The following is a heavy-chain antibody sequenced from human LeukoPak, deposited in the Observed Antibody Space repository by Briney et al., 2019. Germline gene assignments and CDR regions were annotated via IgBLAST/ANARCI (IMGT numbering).Heavy chain of an antibody. CDR2: ISNNGGSS. CDR3: VKITSVTGGDC. CDR1: GFTFSAYA. D-gene: IGHD1-1*01. V-gene: IGHV3-64D*09. J-gene: IGHJ4*02. Sequence: GGPLRLSCSASGFTFSAYAMYWVRQAPGKGLEYVSGISNNGGSSFYADSVKGRFTISRDNSKNTLYLQMSSLRAEDTAVYYCVKITSVTGGDCWGQGTRLTVSS.